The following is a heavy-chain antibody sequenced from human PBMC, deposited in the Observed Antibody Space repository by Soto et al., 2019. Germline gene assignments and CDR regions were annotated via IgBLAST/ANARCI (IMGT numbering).Heavy chain of an antibody. CDR2: LSDGGGST. V-gene: IGHV3-23*01. D-gene: IGHD2-2*01. CDR3: ANEGTTSTYNWFDP. CDR1: GFTFSNYA. J-gene: IGHJ5*02. Sequence: EVQLLESGGGLVQPGGSLRLSCAASGFTFSNYAMSWVRQAPGKGLEWVSGLSDGGGSTFYADSVKGRFTISRDNAKNTVYLQMSCLTAEDQDVYTSANEGTTSTYNWFDPWGQGTLVTVSS.